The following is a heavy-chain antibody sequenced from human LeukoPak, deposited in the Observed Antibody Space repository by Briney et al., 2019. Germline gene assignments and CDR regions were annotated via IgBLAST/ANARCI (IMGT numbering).Heavy chain of an antibody. CDR1: GFTASNNY. CDR3: ARDRRVRYFDS. J-gene: IGHJ4*02. V-gene: IGHV3-53*01. CDR2: IYGGGST. Sequence: PGGSLRLSCAASGFTASNNYMSWVRQAPGKGLEWVSVIYGGGSTYYADSVKGRFTISRDNSKNTLYLQMNSLRAEDTAVYYCARDRRVRYFDSWGQGTLVTVSS.